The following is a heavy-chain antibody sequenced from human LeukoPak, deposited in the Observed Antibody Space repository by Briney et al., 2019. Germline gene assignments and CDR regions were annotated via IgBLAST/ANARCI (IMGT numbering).Heavy chain of an antibody. Sequence: GGSLRLSCAASGFTFSSYGMHWVRQAPGKGLEWVAVISYDGSNKYYADSVKGRFTISRDNSKNTLYLQMNSLRAEDTAVYYCARDGNGDYERVVDYWGQGTLVTVSS. V-gene: IGHV3-30*03. CDR1: GFTFSSYG. D-gene: IGHD4-17*01. CDR3: ARDGNGDYERVVDY. CDR2: ISYDGSNK. J-gene: IGHJ4*02.